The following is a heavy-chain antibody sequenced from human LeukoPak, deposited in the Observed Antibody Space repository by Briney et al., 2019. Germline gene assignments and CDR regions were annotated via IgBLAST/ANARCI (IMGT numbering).Heavy chain of an antibody. J-gene: IGHJ4*02. CDR1: GFTFNNYA. D-gene: IGHD2-15*01. Sequence: GSLRLSCAASGFTFNNYAMYWVRQAPGKGLEWVSGIFGSGGSAHYAESVKGRFTISRDNSKNTVYLQLDSLRVEDTAVYYCGKTTVGYSSGRYPGWPVDYWGQGTLVTVSS. V-gene: IGHV3-23*01. CDR2: IFGSGGSA. CDR3: GKTTVGYSSGRYPGWPVDY.